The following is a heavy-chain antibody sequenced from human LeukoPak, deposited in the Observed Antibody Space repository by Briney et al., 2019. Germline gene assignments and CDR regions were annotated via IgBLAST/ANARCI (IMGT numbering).Heavy chain of an antibody. D-gene: IGHD4-17*01. CDR2: TSHDGNNK. V-gene: IGHV3-30-3*01. Sequence: GGSLRLSCAASEITFSSYAMHWVRQAPGKGLDWVAVTSHDGNNKYYADSVKGRFTISRDNSRNTLYLQMNSLRAEDTAVYYCARAHSKMTTVTETDYWGQGTLVTVSS. CDR1: EITFSSYA. CDR3: ARAHSKMTTVTETDY. J-gene: IGHJ4*02.